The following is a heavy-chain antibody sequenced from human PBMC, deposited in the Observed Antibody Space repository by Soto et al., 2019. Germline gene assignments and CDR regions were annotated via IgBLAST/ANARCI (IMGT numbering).Heavy chain of an antibody. CDR1: GFTFSTYW. J-gene: IGHJ4*02. V-gene: IGHV3-74*03. Sequence: GGSLRLSCAASGFTFSTYWMNWVRQAPGKGLDWVSLINPGGSTTTYADSVKGRFTIFRDNAKNTVYLQMTSLRVEDTAVYYCARDLRGLPDYWGQGTLVTVSS. CDR2: INPGGSTT. D-gene: IGHD1-26*01. CDR3: ARDLRGLPDY.